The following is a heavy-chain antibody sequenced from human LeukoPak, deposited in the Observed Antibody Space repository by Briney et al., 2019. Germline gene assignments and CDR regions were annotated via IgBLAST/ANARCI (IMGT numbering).Heavy chain of an antibody. CDR2: ISGSGGGT. CDR3: ARANDYIDY. V-gene: IGHV3-23*01. J-gene: IGHJ4*02. CDR1: GFSFSSYS. Sequence: GGSLRLSCAASGFSFSSYSMSWVRQAPGKGLEWVSSISGSGGGTHYADSVRGRFTISRDNAENSQYLQMSSLRVEDTAVCYCARANDYIDYWGQGVLVAVSS.